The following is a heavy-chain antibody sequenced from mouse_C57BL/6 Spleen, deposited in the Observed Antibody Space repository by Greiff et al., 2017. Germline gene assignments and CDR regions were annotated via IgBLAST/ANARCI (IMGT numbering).Heavy chain of an antibody. V-gene: IGHV1-76*01. J-gene: IGHJ1*03. CDR1: GYTFTDYY. Sequence: QVHVKQSGAELVRPGASVKLSCKASGYTFTDYYINWVKQRPGQGLEWIARIYPGSGNTYYNEKFKGKATLTAEKSSSTAYMQLSSLTSEDSAVYFCARRITTVPWYFDVWGTGTTVTVSS. CDR3: ARRITTVPWYFDV. D-gene: IGHD1-1*01. CDR2: IYPGSGNT.